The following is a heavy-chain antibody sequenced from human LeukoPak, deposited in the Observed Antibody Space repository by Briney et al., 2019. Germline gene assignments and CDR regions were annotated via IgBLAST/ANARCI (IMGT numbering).Heavy chain of an antibody. J-gene: IGHJ4*02. CDR3: VRGIVGTTRHFDL. CDR2: VFASGST. D-gene: IGHD1-26*01. Sequence: KPSETLSLTCTVSGXSISSYYWSWIRQPAGKGLEWVGRVFASGSTNYNPSLKSRVTLSVDTSKNQFSLKLRSVTDADTAVYYCVRGIVGTTRHFDLWGQGTLVTVSS. V-gene: IGHV4-4*07. CDR1: GXSISSYY.